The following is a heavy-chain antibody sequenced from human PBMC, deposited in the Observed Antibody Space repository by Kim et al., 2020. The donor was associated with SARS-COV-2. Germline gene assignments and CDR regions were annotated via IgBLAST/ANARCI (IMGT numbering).Heavy chain of an antibody. J-gene: IGHJ5*02. V-gene: IGHV3-30*01. D-gene: IGHD6-13*01. CDR3: ARGVAAAGTGAWFDP. Sequence: VKGRFPTPRDNSKNTLYLQMNSLRAEDTAVYYCARGVAAAGTGAWFDPWGQGTLVTVSS.